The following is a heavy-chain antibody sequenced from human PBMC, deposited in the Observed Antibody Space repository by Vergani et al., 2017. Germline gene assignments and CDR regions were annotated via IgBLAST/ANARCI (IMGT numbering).Heavy chain of an antibody. V-gene: IGHV3-21*01. CDR1: GFTFSSYS. D-gene: IGHD6-13*01. Sequence: EVQLVESGGGLVQPGRSLRLSCAASGFTFSSYSMNWVRQAPGKGLEWVSSISSSSSYIYYADSVKGRFTISRDNAKNSLYLQMNSLRAEDTAVYYCAREQQLVPTPLRYWGQGTLVTVSS. CDR2: ISSSSSYI. J-gene: IGHJ4*02. CDR3: AREQQLVPTPLRY.